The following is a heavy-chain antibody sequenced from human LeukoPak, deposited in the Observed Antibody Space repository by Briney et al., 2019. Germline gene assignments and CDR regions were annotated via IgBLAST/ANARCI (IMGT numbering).Heavy chain of an antibody. CDR1: KFMFSAYN. CDR2: ISHDGNTG. Sequence: GGSLRLSCAASKFMFSAYNMHWVRQVPGKGLEWLAIISHDGNTGHYADSVKGRFTISRDNSKDTVDLQMNSLRADDTAVYYCARDFNWAFNYWGQGTLVTVSS. J-gene: IGHJ4*02. D-gene: IGHD3-16*01. CDR3: ARDFNWAFNY. V-gene: IGHV3-30-3*01.